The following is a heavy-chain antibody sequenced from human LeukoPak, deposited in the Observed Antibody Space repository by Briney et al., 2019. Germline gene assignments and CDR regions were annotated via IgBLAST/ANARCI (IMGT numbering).Heavy chain of an antibody. J-gene: IGHJ4*02. CDR3: ARRAGGYSHPYDY. CDR1: GFTFNNYG. D-gene: IGHD4-23*01. Sequence: PGGSLRLSCAASGFTFNNYGMNWVRQAPGKGLEWVSYISSSGSTIYYADSVKGRFTISRDISKNTLYLQMSSLRAEDTAVYYCARRAGGYSHPYDYWGQGVLVTVSS. V-gene: IGHV3-48*01. CDR2: ISSSGSTI.